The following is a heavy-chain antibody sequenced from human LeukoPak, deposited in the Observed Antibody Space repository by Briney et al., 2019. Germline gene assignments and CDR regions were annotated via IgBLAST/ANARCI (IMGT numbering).Heavy chain of an antibody. V-gene: IGHV3-30-3*01. CDR1: GFTFSKYA. CDR3: ARARFGYNRGPFDY. CDR2: ISYDGSNK. J-gene: IGHJ4*02. Sequence: PGRSLRLSCAASGFTFSKYAIHWVRQAPGKGLEWVAFISYDGSNKHYADSVKGRFTISRDNSKNTLYLQMNSLRPEDTAVYYCARARFGYNRGPFDYWGQGILVTVSS. D-gene: IGHD5-24*01.